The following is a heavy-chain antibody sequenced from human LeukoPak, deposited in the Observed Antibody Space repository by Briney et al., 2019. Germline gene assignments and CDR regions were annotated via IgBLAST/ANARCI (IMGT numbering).Heavy chain of an antibody. Sequence: GGSLRLSCAASGFTVGSNYMTWVRQAPGKGLEWVSIIYRGGSTNYADSVKGRFTISRDTSKNTLYLQMNSLRAEDTAVYYCARLSANSSAYFFDYWGQGTLVTVSS. D-gene: IGHD3-22*01. J-gene: IGHJ4*02. V-gene: IGHV3-66*04. CDR3: ARLSANSSAYFFDY. CDR1: GFTVGSNY. CDR2: IYRGGST.